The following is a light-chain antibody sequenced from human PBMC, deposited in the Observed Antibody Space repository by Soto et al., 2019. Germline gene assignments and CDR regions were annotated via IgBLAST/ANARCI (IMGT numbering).Light chain of an antibody. Sequence: DVVMTQSPLSLPVTLGQPASISCRSSQSIVYSDGQAYLSWFQQRPGHSPRRLIYRASNRDSGVPDRFSGSGSGTDFTLQIDRVEAEDVGIYYCMQGTRWPPTFGRGTRVEIK. V-gene: IGKV2-30*01. CDR2: RAS. CDR1: QSIVYSDGQAY. CDR3: MQGTRWPPT. J-gene: IGKJ1*01.